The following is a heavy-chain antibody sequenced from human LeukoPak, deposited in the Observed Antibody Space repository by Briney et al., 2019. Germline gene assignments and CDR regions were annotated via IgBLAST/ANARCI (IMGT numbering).Heavy chain of an antibody. J-gene: IGHJ4*02. Sequence: ASVKVSCKASGYTFTSYYMHWVRQAPGQGLEWMGIINPSGGSTSYAQKFPGRVTMTRDTSTSTVYMELSSLRSEDTAVYYCARDPSPPWVHWVYFDYWGQGTLVTVSS. D-gene: IGHD7-27*01. V-gene: IGHV1-46*01. CDR1: GYTFTSYY. CDR2: INPSGGST. CDR3: ARDPSPPWVHWVYFDY.